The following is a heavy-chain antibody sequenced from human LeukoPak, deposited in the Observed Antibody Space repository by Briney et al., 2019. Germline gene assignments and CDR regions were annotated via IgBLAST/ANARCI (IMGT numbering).Heavy chain of an antibody. V-gene: IGHV1-69*13. CDR3: ARGLMAAAGAFDY. CDR1: GGTFSSYA. J-gene: IGHJ4*02. D-gene: IGHD6-13*01. CDR2: IIPIFGTA. Sequence: ASVKVSFKASGGTFSSYAISWVRQAPGQGLEWMGGIIPIFGTANYAQKFQGRVTITADESTSTAYMELSSLRSEDTAVYYCARGLMAAAGAFDYWGQGTLVTVSS.